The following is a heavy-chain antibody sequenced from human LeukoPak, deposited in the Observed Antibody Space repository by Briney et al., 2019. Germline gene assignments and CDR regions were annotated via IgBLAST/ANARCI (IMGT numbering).Heavy chain of an antibody. CDR3: AKDGSSSWYYYYYYYMDV. J-gene: IGHJ6*03. Sequence: GGSLRLSCAASGFTFSSYGMHWVRQAPGKGLEWVAVISYDGSNKYYADSVKGRFTISRDNSKNTLYLQMNSLRAEDTAVYYCAKDGSSSWYYYYYYYMDVWGKGTTVTVSS. CDR2: ISYDGSNK. V-gene: IGHV3-30*18. D-gene: IGHD6-13*01. CDR1: GFTFSSYG.